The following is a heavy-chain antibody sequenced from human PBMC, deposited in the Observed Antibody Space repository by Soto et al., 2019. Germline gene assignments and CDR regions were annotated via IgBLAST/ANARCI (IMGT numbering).Heavy chain of an antibody. CDR3: AKEGNIGSSSWYYFDY. CDR2: IWYDSSNK. V-gene: IGHV3-33*06. CDR1: GFTFRSNG. D-gene: IGHD6-13*01. Sequence: QAQLVESGGGVVQPGRSLRLSCAASGFTFRSNGMHWVGQAPGKGLEWVATIWYDSSNKYYADSVKGRFTISRDNSKNTLYLHMNNLRAEDTGIYYCAKEGNIGSSSWYYFDYWGQGTLVTVSS. J-gene: IGHJ4*02.